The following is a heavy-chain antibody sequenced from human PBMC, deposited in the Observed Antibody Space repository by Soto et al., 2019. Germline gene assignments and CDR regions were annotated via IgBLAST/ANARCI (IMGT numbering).Heavy chain of an antibody. D-gene: IGHD6-13*01. J-gene: IGHJ4*02. V-gene: IGHV3-30*18. CDR2: ISYDGSNK. CDR1: GFTFSSYG. Sequence: QVQLVESGGGVVQPGRSLRLSCAASGFTFSSYGMHWVRQAPGKGLEWVAVISYDGSNKYYADSVKGRFTISRDNSKNTLYLQMNSLRAEDTAVYYCAKDPWVSSSWYPPGAVRGGCPDYWGQGTLVTVSS. CDR3: AKDPWVSSSWYPPGAVRGGCPDY.